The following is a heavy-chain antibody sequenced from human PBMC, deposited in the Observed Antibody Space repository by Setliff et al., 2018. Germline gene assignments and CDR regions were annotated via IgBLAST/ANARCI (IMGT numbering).Heavy chain of an antibody. CDR1: GGSLRGNAIF. Sequence: SETLSLTCTVSGGSLRGNAIFWGWIRQPPGKGLEWIGSIYYTGSTYYNPSLKSRVTISVDTSQNQFSLKLSSVTAADTAAYYCASHPRVTIFGVVAFDYWGQGILVTVSS. V-gene: IGHV4-39*01. J-gene: IGHJ4*02. CDR2: IYYTGST. CDR3: ASHPRVTIFGVVAFDY. D-gene: IGHD3-3*01.